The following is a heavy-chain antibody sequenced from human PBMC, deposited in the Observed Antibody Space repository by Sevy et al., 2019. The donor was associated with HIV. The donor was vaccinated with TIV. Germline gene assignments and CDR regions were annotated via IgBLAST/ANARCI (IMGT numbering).Heavy chain of an antibody. CDR1: GKTLSDLS. D-gene: IGHD3-22*01. Sequence: ASVKVSCKVSGKTLSDLSMHWVRQAPGKGLEWMGSFDPEDGETLYAQNFRARVTMTEDTSTDTAYMVLSSLRSEDTAVYYCATTKDYYDSSGDPFDYWGQGSLVTVSS. CDR2: FDPEDGET. CDR3: ATTKDYYDSSGDPFDY. V-gene: IGHV1-24*01. J-gene: IGHJ4*02.